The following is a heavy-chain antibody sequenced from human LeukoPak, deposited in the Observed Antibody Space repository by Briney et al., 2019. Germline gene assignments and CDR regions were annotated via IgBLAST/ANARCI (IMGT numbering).Heavy chain of an antibody. CDR2: IYYSGST. J-gene: IGHJ5*02. D-gene: IGHD5-12*01. CDR1: GGSISSSSYY. Sequence: SETLSLTCTVSGGSISSSSYYWGWIRQPPGKGLEWIGSIYYSGSTYYNPSLKSRVTISVDTSKNQFSLRPSSVTAADTAVYYCARLGYSGYDSWDWFDPWGQGTLVTVSS. V-gene: IGHV4-39*01. CDR3: ARLGYSGYDSWDWFDP.